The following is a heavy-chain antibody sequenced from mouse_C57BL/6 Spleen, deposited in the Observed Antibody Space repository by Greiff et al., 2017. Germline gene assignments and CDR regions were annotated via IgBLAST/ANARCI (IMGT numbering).Heavy chain of an antibody. CDR2: ISYSGST. V-gene: IGHV3-8*01. CDR1: GYSITSDY. CDR3: ARATAGEERYLDD. D-gene: IGHD1-1*01. Sequence: EVKLLESGPGLAKPSPTLSLTCSVTGYSITSDYWNWIRKFPGNKLEYMGDISYSGSTYYNPAIKSRISITRDTSKHQYYLQLNSVPTEDTATYYGARATAGEERYLDDWGTGTTVTVSS. J-gene: IGHJ1*03.